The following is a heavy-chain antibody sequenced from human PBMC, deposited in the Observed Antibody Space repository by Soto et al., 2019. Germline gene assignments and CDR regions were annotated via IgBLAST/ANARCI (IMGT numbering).Heavy chain of an antibody. J-gene: IGHJ4*02. CDR3: ARHTSGWHYYDY. D-gene: IGHD6-19*01. Sequence: GGSLRLSCAASGFNFSDHYMNWIRQAPGKGLEWVSYISGSSRYTNFADSVKGRFTTSRDNAKSSLYLQMNSLRAEDTAVYYCARHTSGWHYYDYWGQGTTVTVSS. V-gene: IGHV3-11*06. CDR1: GFNFSDHY. CDR2: ISGSSRYT.